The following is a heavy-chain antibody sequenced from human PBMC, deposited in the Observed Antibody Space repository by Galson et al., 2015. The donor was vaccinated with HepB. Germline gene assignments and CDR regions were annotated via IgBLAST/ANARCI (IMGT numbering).Heavy chain of an antibody. Sequence: ATLSLTCTVSGDFISSSTYYWGWVRQPPGKGLEWIGTIYYSGTTYYNPSLKSRVTVSVDTPNNHFSLKLSSVTAADTAVYYCARHNYTSGTSRPFDYWGQGTLVTVSS. CDR3: ARHNYTSGTSRPFDY. CDR2: IYYSGTT. CDR1: GDFISSSTYY. V-gene: IGHV4-39*01. D-gene: IGHD3-10*01. J-gene: IGHJ4*02.